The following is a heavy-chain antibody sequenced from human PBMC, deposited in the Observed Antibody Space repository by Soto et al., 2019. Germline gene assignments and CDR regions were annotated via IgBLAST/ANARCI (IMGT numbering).Heavy chain of an antibody. J-gene: IGHJ6*02. CDR3: ARGGFGDSYYYYGMDV. CDR1: GGSFSGYY. D-gene: IGHD2-21*01. V-gene: IGHV4-34*01. Sequence: SETLSLTCAVYGGSFSGYYWSWIRQPPGKGLEWIGEINHSGSTNYNPSLKSRVTISVDTSKNQFSLKLSSVTAADTAVYYCARGGFGDSYYYYGMDVWGQGTTVTVSS. CDR2: INHSGST.